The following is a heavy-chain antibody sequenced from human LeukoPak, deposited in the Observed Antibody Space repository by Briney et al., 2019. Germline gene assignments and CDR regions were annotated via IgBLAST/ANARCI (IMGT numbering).Heavy chain of an antibody. V-gene: IGHV4-34*01. CDR1: NGSFSAYY. Sequence: PSETLSLTCAVSNGSFSAYYWSWIRQSPGKGLEWIGEVNHSGSTNYNPSLKGRITISADTSKSHFSLELTSVTAADTSVYYCALCGWAYQIRTDSWGQGTLVTVSS. CDR3: ALCGWAYQIRTDS. CDR2: VNHSGST. J-gene: IGHJ4*02. D-gene: IGHD2-2*01.